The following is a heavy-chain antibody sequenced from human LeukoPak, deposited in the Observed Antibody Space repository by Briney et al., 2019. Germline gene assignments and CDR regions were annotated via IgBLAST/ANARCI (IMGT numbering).Heavy chain of an antibody. V-gene: IGHV4-38-2*01. CDR2: IYHSGST. CDR1: GYSISSGYY. J-gene: IGHJ5*02. D-gene: IGHD3-10*01. Sequence: SETLSLTCAVSGYSISSGYYWGWIRQPPGKGLEWIGSIYHSGSTYYNSSLKSRVTISVDTSKNQFSLKLSSVTAADTAVYYCARYEGRPPINWFDPSGQGTLVTVSS. CDR3: ARYEGRPPINWFDP.